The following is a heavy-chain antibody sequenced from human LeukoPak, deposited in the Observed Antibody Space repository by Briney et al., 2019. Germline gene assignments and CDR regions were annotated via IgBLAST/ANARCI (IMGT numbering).Heavy chain of an antibody. J-gene: IGHJ5*02. V-gene: IGHV3-7*04. CDR2: IKQDGSEK. CDR3: ARDTNYGDPEVLEL. Sequence: PGGSLRLSCAGSGFTFTSYWMSWVRQAPGKGLEWVANIKQDGSEKYYVDSVKGRFTISRDNAKNSLYLQMNSLRAEDTAVYYCARDTNYGDPEVLELWGQGTLVTVSS. D-gene: IGHD4-17*01. CDR1: GFTFTSYW.